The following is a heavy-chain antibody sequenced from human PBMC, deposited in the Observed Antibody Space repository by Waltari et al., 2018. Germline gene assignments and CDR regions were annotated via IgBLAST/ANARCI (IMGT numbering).Heavy chain of an antibody. Sequence: QVQLVQSGAEVKKPGSSVKVSCKASGGTFSSYAISWVRQAPGQGLEWMGWMNPNSGNTGYAQKFQGRVTMTEDTSTDTAYMELSSLRSEDTAVYYCATSGPGSGLRDAFDIWGQGTMVTVSS. CDR2: MNPNSGNT. V-gene: IGHV1-8*02. CDR3: ATSGPGSGLRDAFDI. J-gene: IGHJ3*02. D-gene: IGHD3-10*01. CDR1: GGTFSSYA.